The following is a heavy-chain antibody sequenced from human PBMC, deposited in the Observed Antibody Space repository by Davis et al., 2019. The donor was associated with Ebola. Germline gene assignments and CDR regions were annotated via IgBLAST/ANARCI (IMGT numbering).Heavy chain of an antibody. CDR3: ARDLSSRISGTISDY. CDR2: ISAYDGKT. Sequence: ASVKVSCKASGYNYNDFGVTWVRQAPGQGLEWVGWISAYDGKTNFAQKLQGRVTLTTDTATTTAYMELRSLRSDDTAVYYCARDLSSRISGTISDYWGQGTLVTVSS. J-gene: IGHJ4*02. V-gene: IGHV1-18*01. CDR1: GYNYNDFG. D-gene: IGHD1/OR15-1a*01.